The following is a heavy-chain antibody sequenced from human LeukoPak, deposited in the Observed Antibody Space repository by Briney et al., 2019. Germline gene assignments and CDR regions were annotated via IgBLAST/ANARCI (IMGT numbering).Heavy chain of an antibody. CDR3: AREIPGILVGATTTPLDY. CDR2: ISWNSGSI. CDR1: GFTFDDYA. D-gene: IGHD1-26*01. V-gene: IGHV3-9*01. J-gene: IGHJ4*02. Sequence: PGGSLRLSCAASGFTFDDYAMHWVRQAPGKGLEWVSGISWNSGSIGYADSVKGRFTISRDNAKNSLYLQMNSLRADDTAVYYCAREIPGILVGATTTPLDYWGQGTLVTVSS.